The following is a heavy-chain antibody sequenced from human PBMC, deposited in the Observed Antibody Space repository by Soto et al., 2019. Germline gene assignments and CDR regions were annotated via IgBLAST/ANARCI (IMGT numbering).Heavy chain of an antibody. J-gene: IGHJ3*02. D-gene: IGHD6-19*01. CDR1: GFTFSSYW. V-gene: IGHV3-74*01. Sequence: PGGSMRLSCAASGFTFSSYWMHWVRKAPGKGLVWVSRINSDGSSTSYADSVKGRFTISRDNAKNTLYLQMNSLRSDDTAVYYCARDRGGGLQWLVANNDAFDIWGQGTMVTVSS. CDR3: ARDRGGGLQWLVANNDAFDI. CDR2: INSDGSST.